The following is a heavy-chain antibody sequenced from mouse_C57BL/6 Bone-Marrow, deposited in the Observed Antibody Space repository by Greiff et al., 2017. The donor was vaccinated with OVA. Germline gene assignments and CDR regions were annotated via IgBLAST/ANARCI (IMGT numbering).Heavy chain of an antibody. D-gene: IGHD2-12*01. Sequence: QVQLKESGAELVRPGASVTLSCKASRYTFTDYEMHWVKQTPVHGLEWIGAIDPETGGTAYNQKFKGKAILTADKSSSTAYMELRSLTSEDSAVYYCTREGDYSHYYAMDYWGQGTSVTVSS. V-gene: IGHV1-15*01. CDR1: RYTFTDYE. CDR2: IDPETGGT. CDR3: TREGDYSHYYAMDY. J-gene: IGHJ4*01.